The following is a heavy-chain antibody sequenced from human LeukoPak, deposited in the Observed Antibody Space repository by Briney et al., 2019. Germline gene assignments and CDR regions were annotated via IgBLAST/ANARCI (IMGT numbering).Heavy chain of an antibody. J-gene: IGHJ4*02. CDR1: GFTFSNAW. V-gene: IGHV4-4*02. CDR2: IYHSGST. CDR3: ASHSGSGDFDY. D-gene: IGHD3-10*01. Sequence: PGGSLRLSCAASGFTFSNAWMSWVRQAPGKGLEWIGYIYHSGSTYYNPSLKSRVTISIDRSKNQFSLRLNSVTAADTAVYYCASHSGSGDFDYWGQGTLVTVSS.